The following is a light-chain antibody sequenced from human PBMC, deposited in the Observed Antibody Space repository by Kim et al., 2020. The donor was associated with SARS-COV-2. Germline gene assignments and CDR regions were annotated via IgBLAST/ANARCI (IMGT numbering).Light chain of an antibody. CDR2: DVT. Sequence: GQSVTISCTGTSNDIGGYNDGSWYQQYPGKAPKLMIHDVTKRPSGISHRFSGSKSGNTASLTISELQAEDEADYYCSSYTSTTTSVFGGGTQLTVL. CDR3: SSYTSTTTSV. V-gene: IGLV2-14*03. CDR1: SNDIGGYND. J-gene: IGLJ2*01.